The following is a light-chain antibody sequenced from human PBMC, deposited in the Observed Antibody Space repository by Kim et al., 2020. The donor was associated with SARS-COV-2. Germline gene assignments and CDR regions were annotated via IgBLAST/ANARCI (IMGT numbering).Light chain of an antibody. J-gene: IGKJ4*01. V-gene: IGKV1-16*01. CDR1: QGISSY. CDR2: GAS. Sequence: ATVRDEGTIACRASQGISSYLAWFQQKPGEGPQSLIYGASSLQSGVPSRFSGSGSGTDFTLTISSLQPEDLATYYCQQYDTYPHTFGGGTKVDIK. CDR3: QQYDTYPHT.